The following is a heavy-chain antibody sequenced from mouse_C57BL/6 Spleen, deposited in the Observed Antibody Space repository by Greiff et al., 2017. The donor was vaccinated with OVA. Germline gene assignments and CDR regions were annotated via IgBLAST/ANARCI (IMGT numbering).Heavy chain of an antibody. CDR1: GYAFSSSW. D-gene: IGHD3-2*02. J-gene: IGHJ2*01. V-gene: IGHV1-82*01. CDR3: ARGGTAQGYFDY. CDR2: IYPGDGDT. Sequence: VKLVESGPELVKPGASVKISCKASGYAFSSSWMNWVKQRPGKGLEWIGRIYPGDGDTNYNGKFKGKATLTADKSSSTAYMQLSSLTSEDSAVYFCARGGTAQGYFDYWGQGTTLTVSS.